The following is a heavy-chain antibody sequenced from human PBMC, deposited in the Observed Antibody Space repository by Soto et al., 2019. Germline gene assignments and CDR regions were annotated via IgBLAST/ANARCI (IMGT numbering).Heavy chain of an antibody. Sequence: TGGSLRLSCAASGFPFTNSFMIWMRQAPGKGLEWVSFISSGGDYTNYADSVRGRFTVFRDNAKNSLHLQMNSLSSEDPALYSCPNIHYGSLDYWGQGTLVTVSS. V-gene: IGHV3-11*06. CDR2: ISSGGDYT. D-gene: IGHD3-10*01. CDR3: PNIHYGSLDY. J-gene: IGHJ4*02. CDR1: GFPFTNSF.